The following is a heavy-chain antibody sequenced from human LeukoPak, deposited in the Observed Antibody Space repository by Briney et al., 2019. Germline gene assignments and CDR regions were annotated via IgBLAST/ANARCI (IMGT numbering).Heavy chain of an antibody. D-gene: IGHD4-11*01. Sequence: GGSLRLSCAAAGVTFSDYDVSGGRRAPGKGLEWLSYINSSGRTIYYADSVKGRFTISRDNAKNSLYLQMNSLRAEDTAVYYCARDRDYSTSPFDYWGHGTLVTVSS. CDR2: INSSGRTI. CDR1: GVTFSDYD. J-gene: IGHJ4*01. V-gene: IGHV3-11*01. CDR3: ARDRDYSTSPFDY.